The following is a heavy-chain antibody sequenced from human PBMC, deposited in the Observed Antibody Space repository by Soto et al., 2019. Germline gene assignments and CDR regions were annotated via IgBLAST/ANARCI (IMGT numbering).Heavy chain of an antibody. Sequence: QITLKESGPTLMKPTQTLTLTFTFSGFSLTTNGVGVGWIRQPPEKALEWLALIYWDNDKRYSPSLKNRLTITKDTTKNQVVLTMTNMDPEDTATYFWAHRMLGKRAPGDCDYFAYWGRGILVAVSS. CDR2: IYWDNDK. CDR3: AHRMLGKRAPGDCDYFAY. CDR1: GFSLTTNGVG. D-gene: IGHD2-21*01. J-gene: IGHJ4*02. V-gene: IGHV2-5*02.